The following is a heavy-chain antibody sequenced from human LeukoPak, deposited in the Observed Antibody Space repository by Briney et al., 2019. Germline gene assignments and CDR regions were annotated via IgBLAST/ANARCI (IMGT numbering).Heavy chain of an antibody. CDR1: GGSFSGYY. D-gene: IGHD3-16*02. J-gene: IGHJ6*03. CDR2: INHSGST. Sequence: SETLSLTCAVYGGSFSGYYWSWIRQPPGKGLEWIGEINHSGSTNYNPSLKSRVTISVDTSKNQFSLKLSSVTAADTAVYYCARGGGDYHYVWGSYRLGYYYYYMDVWGKGTTVTVSS. V-gene: IGHV4-34*01. CDR3: ARGGGDYHYVWGSYRLGYYYYYMDV.